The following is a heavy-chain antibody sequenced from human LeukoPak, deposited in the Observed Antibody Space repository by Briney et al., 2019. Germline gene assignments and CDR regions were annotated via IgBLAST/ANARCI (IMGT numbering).Heavy chain of an antibody. J-gene: IGHJ3*02. CDR3: ARTRPTVTTLPDAFDI. CDR1: GGSISSSSYY. D-gene: IGHD4-17*01. Sequence: PSETLSLTCTVSGGSISSSSYYWSWIRQPPGKGLEWIGYIYYSGSTNYNPSLKSRVTISVDTSKNQFSLKLSSVTAADTAVYYCARTRPTVTTLPDAFDIWGQGTMVTVSS. CDR2: IYYSGST. V-gene: IGHV4-61*01.